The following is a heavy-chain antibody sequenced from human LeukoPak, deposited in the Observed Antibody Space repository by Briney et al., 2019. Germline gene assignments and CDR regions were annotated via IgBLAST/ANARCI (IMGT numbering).Heavy chain of an antibody. CDR1: GGSVSSHF. D-gene: IGHD2-21*01. V-gene: IGHV4-59*08. CDR2: IYYSGST. J-gene: IGHJ1*01. Sequence: PSETLSLTCTVSGGSVSSHFWSWIRQPPGKGLEWIGYIYYSGSTKYNPSLKSRVTISVDTSKNQFSLKLSSVTAADTAVYYCARAGLGASEYFQHWGQGTLVTVSS. CDR3: ARAGLGASEYFQH.